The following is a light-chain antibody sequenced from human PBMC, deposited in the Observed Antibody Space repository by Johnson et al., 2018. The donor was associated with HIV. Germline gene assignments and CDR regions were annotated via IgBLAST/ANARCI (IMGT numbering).Light chain of an antibody. CDR3: GTWDSSLNAYV. Sequence: QSVLTQSPSVSAAPGQKVTISCSGSSSNIGNNYVSWYQQLPGTAPKLLIYENNKRPSGVPDRFSGSKSGTSATLGIIGLQTGDEADYYCGTWDSSLNAYVFGAATKVAVL. V-gene: IGLV1-51*02. CDR2: ENN. CDR1: SSNIGNNY. J-gene: IGLJ1*01.